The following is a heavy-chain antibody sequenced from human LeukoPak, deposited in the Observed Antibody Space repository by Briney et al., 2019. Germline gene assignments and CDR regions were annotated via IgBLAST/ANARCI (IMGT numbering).Heavy chain of an antibody. CDR3: ARDGGELTAQNYYYYGMDV. V-gene: IGHV3-66*01. D-gene: IGHD1-26*01. Sequence: GGSLRLSCAASGFTVSSNYMSWVRQAPGKGLEWVSVIYSGGSTYYADSAKGRFTISRDNSKNTLYLQMNSLRAEDTAVYYCARDGGELTAQNYYYYGMDVWGQGTTVTVSS. J-gene: IGHJ6*02. CDR2: IYSGGST. CDR1: GFTVSSNY.